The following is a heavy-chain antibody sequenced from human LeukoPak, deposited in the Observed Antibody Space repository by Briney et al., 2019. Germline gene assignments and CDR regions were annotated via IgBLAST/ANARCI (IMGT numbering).Heavy chain of an antibody. Sequence: SETLSLTCTVSGGSISSYYWSWIRQPPGKGLEWIGYIYYSGSTNYNPSLKSRVTISVDTSKNQFSLKLSSVTAADTAVYYCARVLNYYDSSGIFDYWGQGTLVTVSS. D-gene: IGHD3-22*01. J-gene: IGHJ4*02. CDR1: GGSISSYY. CDR3: ARVLNYYDSSGIFDY. V-gene: IGHV4-59*01. CDR2: IYYSGST.